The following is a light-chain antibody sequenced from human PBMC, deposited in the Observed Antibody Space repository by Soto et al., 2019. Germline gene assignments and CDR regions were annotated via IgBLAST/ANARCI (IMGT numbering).Light chain of an antibody. Sequence: DIQMTQSPSTLSASVGDRVTITCRASQSLNNWLAWYQQKPGKAPKLLIYDASSLESGVPSRFSGSGSGTDFTLTISSLQPDDFATYYCQQYNSYSPMFGQGTKVDIK. J-gene: IGKJ1*01. CDR1: QSLNNW. CDR2: DAS. V-gene: IGKV1-5*01. CDR3: QQYNSYSPM.